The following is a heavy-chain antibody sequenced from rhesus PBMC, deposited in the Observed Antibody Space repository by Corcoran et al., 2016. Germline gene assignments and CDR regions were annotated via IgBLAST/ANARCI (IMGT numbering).Heavy chain of an antibody. CDR1: GYSISSSY. D-gene: IGHD1-44*02. Sequence: QVQLQESGPGLVKPSATLSLTCAVSGYSISSSYWSWTRQPPGKGLEWIGYTHGGGGSSSYNPTLKSRVTSSRDTAKNQLSLNLSSVTAADTAVYYCAKWGEEGGRDRFDVWGPGVLVTVSS. J-gene: IGHJ5-1*01. V-gene: IGHV4-160*01. CDR3: AKWGEEGGRDRFDV. CDR2: THGGGGSS.